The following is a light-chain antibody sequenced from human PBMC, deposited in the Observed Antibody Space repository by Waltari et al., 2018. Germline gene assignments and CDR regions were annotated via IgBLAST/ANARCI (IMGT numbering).Light chain of an antibody. J-gene: IGKJ4*01. V-gene: IGKV3-20*01. CDR2: DAS. CDR1: QSVR. CDR3: QQFDRSPPVT. Sequence: VLTQSPGTLSVSPGERATLSCRASQSVRLAWYQQKPGQAPRLLIHDASKRAAGIPDRFSGSWSGTDFTLIISRLEPEDFAVYYCQQFDRSPPVTFGGGTKVEIK.